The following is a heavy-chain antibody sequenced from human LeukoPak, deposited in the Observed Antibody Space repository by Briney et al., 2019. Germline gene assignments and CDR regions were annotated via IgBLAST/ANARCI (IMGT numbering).Heavy chain of an antibody. V-gene: IGHV3-74*01. CDR3: ARVPYVFDL. J-gene: IGHJ3*01. CDR1: GFTFSNYW. CDR2: INRDGSST. Sequence: GGSLRLSCAASGFTFSNYWLHWVRQAPGKGLVWVSRINRDGSSTDYLDSVKGRFTISRDNARNTLYLQMNSLRAEDTAVYYCARVPYVFDLWGQGTMVTVSS.